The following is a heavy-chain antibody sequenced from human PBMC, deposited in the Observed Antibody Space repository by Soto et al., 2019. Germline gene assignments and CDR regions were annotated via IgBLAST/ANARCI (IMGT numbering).Heavy chain of an antibody. Sequence: EVQLVESGGGLVQPGGSLRLSCAASGFTFSSYWMHWVRQAPGKGRVWVSRINTDGFTTSYADSVKGRFTISRDNAKNTLSLQMNSLRDEDTAVYYCASGSSGWCEHWGQGTLITVS. CDR1: GFTFSSYW. CDR2: INTDGFTT. V-gene: IGHV3-74*01. J-gene: IGHJ5*02. D-gene: IGHD6-19*01. CDR3: ASGSSGWCEH.